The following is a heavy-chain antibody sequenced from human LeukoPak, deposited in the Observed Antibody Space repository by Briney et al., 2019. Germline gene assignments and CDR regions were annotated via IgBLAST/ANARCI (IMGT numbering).Heavy chain of an antibody. V-gene: IGHV3-15*01. J-gene: IGHJ6*03. CDR2: IKSKTDGGTT. CDR1: GFTFSNAW. CDR3: TTDRMVRGVVISYSYMDV. D-gene: IGHD3-10*01. Sequence: GGSLRLSCAASGFTFSNAWMSWVRQAPGKGLEWVGRIKSKTDGGTTDYAAPVKGRFTISRDDSKNTLYLQMNSLKTEDTAVYYCTTDRMVRGVVISYSYMDVWGKGTTVTISS.